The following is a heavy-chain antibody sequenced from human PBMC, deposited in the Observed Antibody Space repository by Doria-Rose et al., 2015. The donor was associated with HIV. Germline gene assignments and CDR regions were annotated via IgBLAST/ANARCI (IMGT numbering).Heavy chain of an antibody. V-gene: IGHV4-31*02. CDR3: ARDSGSYNFDY. CDR2: IYYSGST. Sequence: WILQHPGKGLAWIGYIYYSGSTYYNPSLKSRVTISVDTSKNQFSLKLSSVTAADTAVYYCARDSGSYNFDYWGQGTLVTVSS. J-gene: IGHJ4*02. D-gene: IGHD1-26*01.